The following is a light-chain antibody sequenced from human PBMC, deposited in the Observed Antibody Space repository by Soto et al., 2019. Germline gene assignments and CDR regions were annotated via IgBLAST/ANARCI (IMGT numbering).Light chain of an antibody. Sequence: EVMMTQFPDTVSVTPGETVPLSCGASQSVRTNLAWYQQRPGQAPRLLIHYSSTRATDVPARFSGSGSGTDFTLTIDRLEPEDFAVYYCQQSLNPKTFGQGTKV. CDR3: QQSLNPKT. V-gene: IGKV3D-15*01. CDR1: QSVRTN. J-gene: IGKJ1*01. CDR2: YSS.